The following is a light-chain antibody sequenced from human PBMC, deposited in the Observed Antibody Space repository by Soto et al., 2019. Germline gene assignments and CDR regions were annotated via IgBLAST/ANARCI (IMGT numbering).Light chain of an antibody. V-gene: IGLV2-14*03. CDR2: DVS. J-gene: IGLJ1*01. CDR1: SSDVGYYNY. CDR3: SSYTSSSTYV. Sequence: QSALTQPASVSGSPGQSITISCTGTSSDVGYYNYVSWYQQHPGKAPKFMIYDVSNRPSGVSSRFSGSKSGNTASLTISGLQAEDEADYYCSSYTSSSTYVFGTGTKVTVL.